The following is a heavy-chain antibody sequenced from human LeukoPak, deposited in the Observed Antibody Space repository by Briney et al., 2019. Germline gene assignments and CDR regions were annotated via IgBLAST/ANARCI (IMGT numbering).Heavy chain of an antibody. CDR2: ISGSGGST. Sequence: GGSLRLSCAASGFTFSSYAMSWVRQAPGKGLEWVSAISGSGGSTYYADSVKGRFTISRDNSKTTLYLQMNSLRADDTAVYYCAKRRGLELTYYYHMDVWGKGTTVTVSS. V-gene: IGHV3-23*01. J-gene: IGHJ6*03. D-gene: IGHD1-7*01. CDR3: AKRRGLELTYYYHMDV. CDR1: GFTFSSYA.